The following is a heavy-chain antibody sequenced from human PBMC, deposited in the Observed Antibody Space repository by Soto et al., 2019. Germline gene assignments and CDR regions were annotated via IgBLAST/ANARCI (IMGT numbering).Heavy chain of an antibody. CDR2: INPNSGAT. V-gene: IGHV1-2*02. CDR3: ARDSHYDILTGYSKNAFDI. D-gene: IGHD3-9*01. J-gene: IGHJ3*02. Sequence: ASVKGSCKASGYTFTGHYMHWVRQAPGQGLEWMGWINPNSGATNYAQKFQGRVTMTRDTSITTAYMELTRLTSDDTAVYYCARDSHYDILTGYSKNAFDIWALGTMVTVSS. CDR1: GYTFTGHY.